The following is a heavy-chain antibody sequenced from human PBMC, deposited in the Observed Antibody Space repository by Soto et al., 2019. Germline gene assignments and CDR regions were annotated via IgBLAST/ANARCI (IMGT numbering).Heavy chain of an antibody. CDR3: AKDSGDYVARGS. D-gene: IGHD4-17*01. CDR1: GFTFSSYA. J-gene: IGHJ4*02. V-gene: IGHV3-23*01. Sequence: EVQLLESGGGLVQPGGSLRLSCAASGFTFSSYAMSWVRQAPGKGLEWVSAISGSGGSTYYADSVKGRFTISRDNSKNPLYLQMNSLRAEDTAVYYCAKDSGDYVARGSGGQGTLVNVSS. CDR2: ISGSGGST.